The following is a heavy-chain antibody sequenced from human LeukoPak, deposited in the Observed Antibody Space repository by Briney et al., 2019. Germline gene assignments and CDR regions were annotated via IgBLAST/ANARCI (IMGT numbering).Heavy chain of an antibody. J-gene: IGHJ3*02. CDR3: ARRVGATRPGAFDI. V-gene: IGHV4-4*09. CDR2: IYTSGST. D-gene: IGHD1-26*01. CDR1: GGSISSYY. Sequence: SETLSLTCTVSGGSISSYYWSWIRQPPGKGLEWIGYIYTSGSTNYNPSLKSRVTISVDTSKNQFSPKLSSVTAADTAVYYCARRVGATRPGAFDIWGQGTMVTVSS.